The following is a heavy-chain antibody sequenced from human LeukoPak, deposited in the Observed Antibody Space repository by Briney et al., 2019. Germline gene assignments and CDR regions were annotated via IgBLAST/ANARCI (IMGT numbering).Heavy chain of an antibody. D-gene: IGHD3-10*01. J-gene: IGHJ4*02. V-gene: IGHV3-7*01. CDR1: GFTFSSYW. CDR2: IKRDGSEK. CDR3: ARVRGVDRRYFDY. Sequence: GGSLRLSCAASGFTFSSYWMSWVRQAPGKGLEWVANIKRDGSEKYYVDSVKGRFTISRDNAKNSLYLQMNSLRAEDTAVYYCARVRGVDRRYFDYWGQGTLVTVSS.